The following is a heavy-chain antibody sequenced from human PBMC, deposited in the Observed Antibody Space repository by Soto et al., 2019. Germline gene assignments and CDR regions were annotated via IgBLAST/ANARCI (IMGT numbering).Heavy chain of an antibody. D-gene: IGHD3-16*01. Sequence: PSETLSLTCAVSGGSFSGYYWSWIRQPPGKGLEWIGEINHSGSTNYNPSLKSRVTISVDTSKNQFSLKLSSVTAADTAVYYCARGLSYDYVWVSYVHYYGMDVWGQGTTVTVTS. J-gene: IGHJ6*01. CDR1: GGSFSGYY. CDR2: INHSGST. V-gene: IGHV4-34*01. CDR3: ARGLSYDYVWVSYVHYYGMDV.